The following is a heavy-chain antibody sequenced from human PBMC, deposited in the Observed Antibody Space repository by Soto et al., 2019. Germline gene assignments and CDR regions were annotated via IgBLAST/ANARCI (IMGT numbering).Heavy chain of an antibody. D-gene: IGHD3-9*01. CDR1: GYTLTELS. V-gene: IGHV1-24*01. J-gene: IGHJ6*02. CDR2: FDPEDGET. Sequence: ASVKVSCKVSGYTLTELSMHWVRQAPGKGLEWMGGFDPEDGETIYAQKFQGRVTMTEDTSTDTAYIELSSLSSEDTAVYYCATFHTPQDVILTGCARRYSKCGLGVWGQGTTVSVAS. CDR3: ATFHTPQDVILTGCARRYSKCGLGV.